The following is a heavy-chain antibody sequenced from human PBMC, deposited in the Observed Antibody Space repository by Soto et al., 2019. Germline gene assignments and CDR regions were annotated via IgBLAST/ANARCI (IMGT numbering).Heavy chain of an antibody. CDR2: ISYDGSNK. V-gene: IGHV3-30-3*01. J-gene: IGHJ6*02. Sequence: QVQLVESGGGVVQPGRSLRLSCAASGFTFSSYAMHWVRQAPGQGLEWVALISYDGSNKYYADSVKGRFTISRDNSKTTLYLQMNSLRPEDTAVYHCARDQGGTTLYYHGMDVWGQGTTVTFSS. D-gene: IGHD1-7*01. CDR1: GFTFSSYA. CDR3: ARDQGGTTLYYHGMDV.